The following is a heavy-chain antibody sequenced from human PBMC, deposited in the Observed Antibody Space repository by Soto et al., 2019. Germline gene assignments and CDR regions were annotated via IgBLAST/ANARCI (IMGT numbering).Heavy chain of an antibody. D-gene: IGHD3-22*01. J-gene: IGHJ3*02. Sequence: GESLKISCKGSGYSFTSYWIGWVRQMPGKGLEWMGIIYPGDSDTRYSPSFQGQVTISADKSISTAYLQWSSLKASDTAMYYCARAYDSSGCLSADAFDIWGQGTMVTVSS. CDR2: IYPGDSDT. CDR1: GYSFTSYW. V-gene: IGHV5-51*01. CDR3: ARAYDSSGCLSADAFDI.